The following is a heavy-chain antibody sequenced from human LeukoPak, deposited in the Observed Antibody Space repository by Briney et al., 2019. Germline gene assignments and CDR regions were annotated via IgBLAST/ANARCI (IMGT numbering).Heavy chain of an antibody. V-gene: IGHV4-59*01. CDR1: GGSISSYY. D-gene: IGHD3-3*01. Sequence: SETLSLTCTVSGGSISSYYWSWIRQPPGKGLEWIGYIYYGGSTNYNPSLKSRVTISVDTSKNQFSLKLSSVTAADTAVYYCAREREIYDFWSGYYTRREFDYWGQGTLVTVSS. CDR3: AREREIYDFWSGYYTRREFDY. J-gene: IGHJ4*02. CDR2: IYYGGST.